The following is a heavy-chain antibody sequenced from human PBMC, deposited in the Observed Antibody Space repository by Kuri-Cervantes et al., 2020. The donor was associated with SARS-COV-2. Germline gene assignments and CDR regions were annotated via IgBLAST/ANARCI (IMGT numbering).Heavy chain of an antibody. CDR1: GGSFSGYY. V-gene: IGHV4-34*01. CDR3: ARGLPYYYDSSGGYFQH. CDR2: INHSGST. J-gene: IGHJ1*01. Sequence: GSLRLSCAVYGGSFSGYYWSWIRQPPGKGLEWIGEINHSGSTNYNPSLKSRVTISVDTSKNQFSLKLSSVTAADTAVYYCARGLPYYYDSSGGYFQHWGQGTLVTVSS. D-gene: IGHD3-22*01.